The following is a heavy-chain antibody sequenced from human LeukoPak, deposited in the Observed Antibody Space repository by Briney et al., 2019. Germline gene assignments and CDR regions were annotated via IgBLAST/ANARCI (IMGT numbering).Heavy chain of an antibody. V-gene: IGHV3-7*01. CDR3: AELGITMIGGV. CDR2: IKQDGSEK. J-gene: IGHJ6*04. CDR1: GFTFSSYW. D-gene: IGHD3-10*02. Sequence: GGSLRLSCAASGFTFSSYWMSWVRQAPGKGLEWVANIKQDGSEKYYVDSVKGRFTISRDNAKNSLYLQMNSLRAEDTAVHYCAELGITMIGGVWGKGTTVTISS.